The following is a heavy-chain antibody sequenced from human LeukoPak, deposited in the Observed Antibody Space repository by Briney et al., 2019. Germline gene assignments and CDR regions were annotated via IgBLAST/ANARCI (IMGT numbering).Heavy chain of an antibody. D-gene: IGHD2-15*01. V-gene: IGHV3-53*01. CDR2: IYSGGNT. J-gene: IGHJ4*02. Sequence: TGGSLRLSCTVSGFTVSSNSWSWVRQAPGKGLEWVSFIYSGGNTHYSDSVKGRSTLSKDNSKNTLYLQMNSLRAEDTAIYYCARRAGEYSHPYDYWGQGTLVTVSS. CDR3: ARRAGEYSHPYDY. CDR1: GFTVSSNS.